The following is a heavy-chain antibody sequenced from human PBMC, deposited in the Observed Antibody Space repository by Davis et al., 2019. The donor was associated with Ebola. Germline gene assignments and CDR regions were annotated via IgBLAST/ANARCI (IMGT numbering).Heavy chain of an antibody. CDR1: GFTFSSYA. CDR2: ISGSGGST. V-gene: IGHV3-23*01. D-gene: IGHD1-14*01. J-gene: IGHJ4*02. Sequence: GESLKISCAASGFTFSSYAMSWVRQAPGKGLEWVSAISGSGGSTYYADSVKGRFTISRDNAKNSLYLQMNGLRAEDTAVYYCARSEPPDYWGQGTLVTVSS. CDR3: ARSEPPDY.